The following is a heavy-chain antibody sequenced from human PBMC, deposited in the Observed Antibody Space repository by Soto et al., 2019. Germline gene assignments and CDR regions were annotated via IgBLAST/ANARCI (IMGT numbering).Heavy chain of an antibody. CDR2: ISGSDDST. D-gene: IGHD6-6*01. CDR1: GFTFSSYA. V-gene: IGHV3-23*01. Sequence: EVQLLESGGGLVQPGESLRLSCAASGFTFSSYAMSWVRQAPGKGLEWVSVISGSDDSTYYADSVKGRFTISRDNSKNKLYLQMNSLRAEDTAVYYCAKRSSSSTFAYWGQGTLVTVSS. CDR3: AKRSSSSTFAY. J-gene: IGHJ4*02.